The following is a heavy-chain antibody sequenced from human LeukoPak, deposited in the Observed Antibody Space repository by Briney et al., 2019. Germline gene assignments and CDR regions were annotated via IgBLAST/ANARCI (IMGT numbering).Heavy chain of an antibody. CDR3: AKESSGGWYFDY. Sequence: KAGGSLRLSCAASGFTFSSYAMSWVRQAPGKGLEWVSAISGSGGSTYYADSVKGRFTISRDNSKNSLYLQMNSLRAEDTAVYYCAKESSGGWYFDYWGQGTLVTVSS. CDR2: ISGSGGST. J-gene: IGHJ4*02. CDR1: GFTFSSYA. D-gene: IGHD6-19*01. V-gene: IGHV3-23*01.